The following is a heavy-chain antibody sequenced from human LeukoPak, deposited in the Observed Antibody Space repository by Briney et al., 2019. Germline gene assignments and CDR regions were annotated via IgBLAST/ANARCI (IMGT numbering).Heavy chain of an antibody. CDR1: GGTFSSYA. J-gene: IGHJ4*02. V-gene: IGHV1-69*04. Sequence: ASVKVSCKASGGTFSSYAISWVRQAPGQGLEWMGRIIPILGIANYAQKFQGRVTITADKSTSTAYMELSSLRSEDTAVYYCARDGDITFGGVNAYWGQGTLVTVSS. CDR3: ARDGDITFGGVNAY. D-gene: IGHD3-16*01. CDR2: IIPILGIA.